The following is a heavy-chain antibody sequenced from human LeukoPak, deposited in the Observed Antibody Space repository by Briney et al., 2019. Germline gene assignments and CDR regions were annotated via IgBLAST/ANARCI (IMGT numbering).Heavy chain of an antibody. J-gene: IGHJ6*02. V-gene: IGHV3-23*01. D-gene: IGHD6-13*01. CDR2: ISGSGGST. Sequence: GGSLRLSCAASGFTFSSYAMSWVRQAPGKGLEWVSAISGSGGSTYYADSVKGRFTISKDNSKNTVYLQMSSLRVNDTAVYYCAKAASSSWPSYYYGMDVWGQGTTVTVSS. CDR1: GFTFSSYA. CDR3: AKAASSSWPSYYYGMDV.